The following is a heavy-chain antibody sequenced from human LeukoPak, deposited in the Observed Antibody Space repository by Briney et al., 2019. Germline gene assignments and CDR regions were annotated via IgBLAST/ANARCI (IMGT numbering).Heavy chain of an antibody. CDR2: IYYRGST. J-gene: IGHJ6*02. D-gene: IGHD3-10*01. Sequence: SETLSLTCSVSGGSFSSYYWSWIRQPPRKGLEWIGYIYYRGSTNYNSSLKSRVPISVDTSKDQFPLKLSSVTAADTAVYYCARGWRYYGSADVWGQGTTVTVSS. V-gene: IGHV4-59*01. CDR3: ARGWRYYGSADV. CDR1: GGSFSSYY.